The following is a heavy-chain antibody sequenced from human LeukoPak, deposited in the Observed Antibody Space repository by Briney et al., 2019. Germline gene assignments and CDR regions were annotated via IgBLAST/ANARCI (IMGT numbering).Heavy chain of an antibody. V-gene: IGHV1-46*01. CDR1: GYTFTSYY. D-gene: IGHD3-3*01. J-gene: IGHJ1*01. CDR2: INPSGGST. CDR3: TVLEWPRD. Sequence: GASVKVSRKASGYTFTSYYMHWVRQAPGQGLEWMGIINPSGGSTSYAQKFQGRVTMTRDTSTSIVYMELSSLRSEDTAVYYCTVLEWPRDWGQGTLVTVSS.